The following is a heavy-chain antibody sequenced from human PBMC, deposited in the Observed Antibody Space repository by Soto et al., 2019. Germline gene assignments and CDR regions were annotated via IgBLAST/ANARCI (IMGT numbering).Heavy chain of an antibody. CDR1: GFTFSSYG. CDR2: IWYDGSNK. CDR3: ARDEGVTMVRGENYYYMDV. D-gene: IGHD3-10*01. V-gene: IGHV3-33*01. J-gene: IGHJ6*03. Sequence: GGSLRLSCAASGFTFSSYGMHWVRQAPGKGLEWVAVIWYDGSNKYYADSVKGRFTISGDNSKKTLYLQMNSLRAEDTAVYYCARDEGVTMVRGENYYYMDVWGKGTTVTVSS.